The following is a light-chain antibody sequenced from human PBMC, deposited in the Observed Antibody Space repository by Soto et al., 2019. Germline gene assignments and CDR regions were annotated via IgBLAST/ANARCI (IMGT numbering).Light chain of an antibody. J-gene: IGLJ1*01. CDR1: SRDLASYNR. CDR2: EVS. CDR3: SSYTTRSTRV. V-gene: IGLV2-18*02. Sequence: QPALTQPPSVSGSPGQSVTISCTGTSRDLASYNRVSWYQRPPGTGPKLVIYEVSNRPSGIPDRFSGSKSGNTASLTISGLQAEDEAEYYCSSYTTRSTRVFGPGTKVIVL.